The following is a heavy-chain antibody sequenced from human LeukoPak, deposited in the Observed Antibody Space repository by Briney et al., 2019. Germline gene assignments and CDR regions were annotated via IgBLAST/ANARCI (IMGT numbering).Heavy chain of an antibody. J-gene: IGHJ4*02. CDR1: GGSVSSYY. D-gene: IGHD6-13*01. CDR2: IYYSGST. Sequence: SETLSLTCTVSGGSVSSYYWSWIRQPPGKGLEWIGYIYYSGSTNYNPSLKSRVTISVDKSKNQFSLKLSSVTAADTAVYYCARGGKYSSSWYFDYWGQGTLVTVSS. CDR3: ARGGKYSSSWYFDY. V-gene: IGHV4-59*02.